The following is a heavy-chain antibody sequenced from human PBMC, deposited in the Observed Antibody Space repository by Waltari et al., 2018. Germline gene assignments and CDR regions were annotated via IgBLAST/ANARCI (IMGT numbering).Heavy chain of an antibody. CDR3: ARDDTRRDGYKTLTLYGMDV. V-gene: IGHV4-38-2*02. CDR1: GYSIGSGDY. D-gene: IGHD5-12*01. Sequence: QVQLQESGPGLVKPSETLSLTCAVSGYSIGSGDYWGWIRPPPGRGLGWIGSIYHSGSTYYNPSLKSRVTISVDTSKNQFSLKLSSVTAADTAVYYCARDDTRRDGYKTLTLYGMDVWGQGTTVTVSS. CDR2: IYHSGST. J-gene: IGHJ6*02.